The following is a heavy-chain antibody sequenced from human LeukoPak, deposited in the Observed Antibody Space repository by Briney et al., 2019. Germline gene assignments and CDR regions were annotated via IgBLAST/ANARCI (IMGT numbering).Heavy chain of an antibody. V-gene: IGHV1-69*13. CDR3: ARGGGILYFDY. D-gene: IGHD6-13*01. Sequence: VKVXCXASGGTFSSYAISWVRQAPGQGLEWMGGIIPIFGTANYAQKFQGRVTITADESTSTAYMELSSLRSEDTAVYYCARGGGILYFDYWGQGTLVTVSS. J-gene: IGHJ4*02. CDR1: GGTFSSYA. CDR2: IIPIFGTA.